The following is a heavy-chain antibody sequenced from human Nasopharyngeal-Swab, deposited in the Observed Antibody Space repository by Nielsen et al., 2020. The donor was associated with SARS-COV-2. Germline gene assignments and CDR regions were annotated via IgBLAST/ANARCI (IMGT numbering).Heavy chain of an antibody. Sequence: GESLKISCASSGFTFSDYYMSWIRQAPGKGLEWVSYISSSGSTIYYADSVKGRFTISRDNAKNSLYLQMNSLRAEDTAVYYCARDLGWLRFMRYDYWGQGTLVTVSS. CDR2: ISSSGSTI. V-gene: IGHV3-11*01. D-gene: IGHD5-12*01. CDR3: ARDLGWLRFMRYDY. J-gene: IGHJ4*02. CDR1: GFTFSDYY.